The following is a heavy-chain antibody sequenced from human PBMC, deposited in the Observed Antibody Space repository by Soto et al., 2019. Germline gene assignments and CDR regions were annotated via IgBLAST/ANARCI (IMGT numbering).Heavy chain of an antibody. J-gene: IGHJ6*02. CDR2: IYYSGST. D-gene: IGHD3-3*01. CDR1: GGSISSGGYY. Sequence: SETLSLTCTVSGGSISSGGYYWSWIRQHPGKGLEWIGYIYYSGSTYYNPSLKSRVTISVDTSKNQFSLKLSSVTAADTAVYYCARDLVLEWLLSPYYYYGMDVWGQGTTVTVSS. CDR3: ARDLVLEWLLSPYYYYGMDV. V-gene: IGHV4-31*03.